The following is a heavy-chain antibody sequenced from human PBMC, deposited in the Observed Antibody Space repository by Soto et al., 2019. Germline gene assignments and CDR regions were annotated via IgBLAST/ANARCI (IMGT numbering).Heavy chain of an antibody. CDR3: ARGNYVYYPTAYYYYGIDV. CDR2: INPSGGST. D-gene: IGHD4-17*01. CDR1: GYTFTSYY. J-gene: IGHJ6*02. Sequence: SSVKVSCKASGYTFTSYYMHWVRQAPGQGLEWMGIINPSGGSTSYAQKFQGRVTMTRDTSTSTVYMELSSLRSEDTAVYYCARGNYVYYPTAYYYYGIDVWGQGTTVTVSS. V-gene: IGHV1-46*01.